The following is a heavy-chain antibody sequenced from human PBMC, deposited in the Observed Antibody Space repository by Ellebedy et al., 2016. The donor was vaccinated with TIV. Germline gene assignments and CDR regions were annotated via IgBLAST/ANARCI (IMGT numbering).Heavy chain of an antibody. Sequence: SETLSLXXTVSGGSISSYYWSWIRQPAGKGLEWIGRIYTSGSTNYNPSLKSRVTMSVDTSKNQFSLKLSSVTAADTAVYYCARESAPYYYYYYMDVWGKGTTVTVSS. J-gene: IGHJ6*03. CDR3: ARESAPYYYYYYMDV. CDR1: GGSISSYY. D-gene: IGHD2-15*01. CDR2: IYTSGST. V-gene: IGHV4-4*07.